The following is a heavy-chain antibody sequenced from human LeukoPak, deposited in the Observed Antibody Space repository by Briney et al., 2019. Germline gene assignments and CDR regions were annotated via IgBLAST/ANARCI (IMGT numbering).Heavy chain of an antibody. V-gene: IGHV3-30*02. Sequence: PGGSLRLSCAASGFTFSSYGMHWVRQAPGKGLEWVAFTRYDGSNKYYADSVKGRFTISRDNSKNTLYLQMNSLRAEDTAVYYCAKSYIAAADTGYFQHWGQGTLVTASS. CDR1: GFTFSSYG. J-gene: IGHJ1*01. CDR3: AKSYIAAADTGYFQH. D-gene: IGHD6-13*01. CDR2: TRYDGSNK.